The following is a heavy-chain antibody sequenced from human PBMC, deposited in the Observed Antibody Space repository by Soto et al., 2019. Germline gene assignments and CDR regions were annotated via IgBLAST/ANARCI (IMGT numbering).Heavy chain of an antibody. J-gene: IGHJ4*02. Sequence: SETLSLTCTVSGGSISSGDYYWSWIRQPPGKGLEWIGYIYYSGSTYYNPSLKSRVTISVDTSKNQFSLKLSSVTAADTAVYYCARVYYDYVWGSYRSYYFDYWGQGTLVTVSS. CDR1: GGSISSGDYY. CDR2: IYYSGST. V-gene: IGHV4-30-4*01. CDR3: ARVYYDYVWGSYRSYYFDY. D-gene: IGHD3-16*02.